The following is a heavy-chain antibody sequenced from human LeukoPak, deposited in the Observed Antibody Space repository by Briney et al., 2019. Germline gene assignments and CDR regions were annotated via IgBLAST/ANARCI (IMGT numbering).Heavy chain of an antibody. J-gene: IGHJ4*02. CDR1: GVTFSNYG. CDR2: ISYDGTIK. D-gene: IGHD3-3*01. CDR3: AKDLGGITIFGVAPYFDY. Sequence: GGSLRLSCAASGVTFSNYGMHWVRQAPGKGLEWVAVISYDGTIKHYADSVKGRFTISRDNSKKTLYLQMNSLRAEDTAVYYCAKDLGGITIFGVAPYFDYWGQGTLVTVSS. V-gene: IGHV3-30*18.